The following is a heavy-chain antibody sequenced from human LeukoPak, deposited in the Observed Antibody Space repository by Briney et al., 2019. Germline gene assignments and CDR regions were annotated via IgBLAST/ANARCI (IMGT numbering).Heavy chain of an antibody. CDR2: ISYDGSNK. J-gene: IGHJ3*02. CDR1: GFAFSTYV. CDR3: AREGAADEPDAFDI. Sequence: GRSLRLSCAASGFAFSTYVMHWVRQAPAKGLEWVALISYDGSNKYYADSVKGRFTISRDNSKNTLYLQMNGLRAEDTAVYYCAREGAADEPDAFDIWGQGTMVTVSS. D-gene: IGHD6-13*01. V-gene: IGHV3-30-3*01.